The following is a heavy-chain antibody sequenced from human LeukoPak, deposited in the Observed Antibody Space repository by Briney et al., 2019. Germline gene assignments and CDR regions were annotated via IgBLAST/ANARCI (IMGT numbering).Heavy chain of an antibody. Sequence: GGSLRLTCAASGPTFSVYAMSWARQAPGKGLEWVSGISGSGTGTYYADSVKGRLTISRDNSKNMLYLQMNSLYAEDTAVFYCARGGGYSGYLCYFETWGQGTLGSVSS. CDR3: ARGGGYSGYLCYFET. D-gene: IGHD5-12*01. CDR2: ISGSGTGT. CDR1: GPTFSVYA. V-gene: IGHV3-23*01. J-gene: IGHJ4*03.